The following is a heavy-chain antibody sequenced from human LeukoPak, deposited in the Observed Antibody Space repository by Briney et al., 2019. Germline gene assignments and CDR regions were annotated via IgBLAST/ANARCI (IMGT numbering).Heavy chain of an antibody. CDR3: ARDFVVPAAGWSAFDI. CDR1: GFTFSSYS. J-gene: IGHJ3*02. V-gene: IGHV3-21*01. CDR2: ISSSSSYI. D-gene: IGHD2-2*01. Sequence: GGSLRLSCAASGFTFSSYSMNWVRQAPGKGLEWVSSISSSSSYIYYADSVKGRFTISRDNAKNSLYLQMNSLRAEDTAVYYCARDFVVPAAGWSAFDIWGQGTMVTVSS.